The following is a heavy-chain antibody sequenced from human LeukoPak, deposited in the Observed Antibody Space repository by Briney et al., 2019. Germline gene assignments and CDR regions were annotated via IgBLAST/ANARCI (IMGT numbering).Heavy chain of an antibody. J-gene: IGHJ6*04. CDR3: ARGLGLRSGGHRALDV. CDR2: INHSGST. Sequence: SETLSLTCAVYGGSFSGYYWSWIRQPPGKGLEWIGEINHSGSTNYNLSLKSRVTISVDTSKNQFSLKLSSVTAADTAVYYCARGLGLRSGGHRALDVWGKGTTVTVSS. D-gene: IGHD6-19*01. V-gene: IGHV4-34*01. CDR1: GGSFSGYY.